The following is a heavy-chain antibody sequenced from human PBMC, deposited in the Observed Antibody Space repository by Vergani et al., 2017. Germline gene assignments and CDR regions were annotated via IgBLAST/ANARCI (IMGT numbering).Heavy chain of an antibody. V-gene: IGHV1-69*01. D-gene: IGHD3-10*01. CDR2: IIPNFGTA. Sequence: QVQLVQSGAEVKKPGSSVKVSCKASGGTFSSYAISWVRQAPGQGLEWMGGIIPNFGTANYAQKFQGRVTITADESTSTAYMELSSLRSEDTAVYYCARYPPSMVRGVIITTGGMDVWGQGTTVTVSS. CDR3: ARYPPSMVRGVIITTGGMDV. CDR1: GGTFSSYA. J-gene: IGHJ6*02.